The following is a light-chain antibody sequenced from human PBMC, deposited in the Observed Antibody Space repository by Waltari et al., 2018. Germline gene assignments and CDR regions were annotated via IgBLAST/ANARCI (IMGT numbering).Light chain of an antibody. Sequence: QSVLTQPPSASGTPGQRVTISCSGSSSNIGSNTVNWYQQLPGTAPTLLIYGQHQRPSGVPDRFSGSKSGTSASLAISGLQSEDEAHYYCAAWDDSLNGFYVFGTGTKVTVL. J-gene: IGLJ1*01. V-gene: IGLV1-44*01. CDR2: GQH. CDR3: AAWDDSLNGFYV. CDR1: SSNIGSNT.